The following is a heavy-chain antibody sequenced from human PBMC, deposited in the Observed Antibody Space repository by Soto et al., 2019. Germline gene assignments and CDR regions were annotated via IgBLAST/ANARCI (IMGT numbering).Heavy chain of an antibody. D-gene: IGHD2-2*01. J-gene: IGHJ5*02. Sequence: QVQLQESGPGLVKPSQTLSLTCTVSGGSISSGGTGSYWTWIRQLPGKGLEWIGYIYYTGNTYYNPSLKSRPTRSIDTSENQCSLKLTSVTAADTAVYFCASGHDADKVRSWGQGTLVTVSS. V-gene: IGHV4-31*03. CDR2: IYYTGNT. CDR1: GGSISSGGTGSY. CDR3: ASGHDADKVRS.